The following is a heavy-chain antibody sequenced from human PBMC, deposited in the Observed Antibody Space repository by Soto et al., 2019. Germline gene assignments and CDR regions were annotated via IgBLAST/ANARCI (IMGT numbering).Heavy chain of an antibody. CDR1: GYTFTRSG. Sequence: ASVKVSCKASGYTFTRSGISWVRQAPGQGLEWMGWISTYNGDTNYAQTFQGRVTMTTDTSTSTVHMEVRSLRSDDTAVYYCAREGVAPYYYYGMDVWGQGTPVTIS. V-gene: IGHV1-18*01. D-gene: IGHD5-12*01. J-gene: IGHJ6*02. CDR2: ISTYNGDT. CDR3: AREGVAPYYYYGMDV.